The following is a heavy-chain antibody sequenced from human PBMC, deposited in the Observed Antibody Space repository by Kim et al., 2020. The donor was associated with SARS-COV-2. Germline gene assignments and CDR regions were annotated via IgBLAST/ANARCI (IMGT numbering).Heavy chain of an antibody. Sequence: SQTLSLTCAISGDSVSSNSAAWNWIRQSPSRGLEWLGRTYYRSKWYNDYAVSVKSRITINPDTSKNQFSLQLNSVTPEDTAVYYCARDRYCSSTSCYFYFDYWGQGTLVTVSS. V-gene: IGHV6-1*01. D-gene: IGHD2-2*01. CDR2: TYYRSKWYN. J-gene: IGHJ4*02. CDR3: ARDRYCSSTSCYFYFDY. CDR1: GDSVSSNSAA.